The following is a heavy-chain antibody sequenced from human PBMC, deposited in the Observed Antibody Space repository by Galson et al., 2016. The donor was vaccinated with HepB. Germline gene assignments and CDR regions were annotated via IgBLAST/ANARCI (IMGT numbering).Heavy chain of an antibody. CDR2: MDHSGST. V-gene: IGHV4-34*01. D-gene: IGHD3-22*01. Sequence: SETLSLTCAVSGGSLSGNYWGWIRQSPEKGLEWIGEMDHSGSTNYSPSLKSRVTISADTSNNHFSLKLTSVTAADPAVYYCARGITYYDGWGYYYWGQVTLVTVSS. J-gene: IGHJ4*02. CDR3: ARGITYYDGWGYYY. CDR1: GGSLSGNY.